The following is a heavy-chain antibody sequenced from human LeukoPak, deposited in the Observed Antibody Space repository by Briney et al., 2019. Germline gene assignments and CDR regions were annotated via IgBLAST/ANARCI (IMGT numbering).Heavy chain of an antibody. Sequence: PPGRSLRPSCAASGFTFSSYAIHWVRQPPGTGLGWVAFISYDGRNKYYADSVKGRFTISRDNSKNTLYLQMNSLRAEDTAVYYCARDGTYGGNSSPTGYWGQGTLVTVSS. CDR1: GFTFSSYA. J-gene: IGHJ4*02. D-gene: IGHD4-23*01. CDR2: ISYDGRNK. CDR3: ARDGTYGGNSSPTGY. V-gene: IGHV3-30*04.